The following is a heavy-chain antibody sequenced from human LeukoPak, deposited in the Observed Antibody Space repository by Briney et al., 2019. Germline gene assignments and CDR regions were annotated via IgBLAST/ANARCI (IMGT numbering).Heavy chain of an antibody. J-gene: IGHJ6*02. Sequence: GSLRLSCAASGFTFSSYAMHWVRQAPGKGLEWVAVISYDGSNKYYADSVKGRFTISRDNSKNTLYLQMNSLRAEDTAVYYCASSIQLWDYYYYGMDVWGQGTTVTVSS. CDR2: ISYDGSNK. CDR1: GFTFSSYA. D-gene: IGHD5-18*01. CDR3: ASSIQLWDYYYYGMDV. V-gene: IGHV3-30-3*01.